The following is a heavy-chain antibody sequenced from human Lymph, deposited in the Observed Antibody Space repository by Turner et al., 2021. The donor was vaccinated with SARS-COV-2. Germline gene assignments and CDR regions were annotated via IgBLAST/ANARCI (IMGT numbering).Heavy chain of an antibody. J-gene: IGHJ6*02. CDR2: ISYDGSNE. D-gene: IGHD2-15*01. Sequence: QVQLVESGGGVVQPGRSLRLCCAASGFTFSTYVMHWVRQAPGKGLEWVALISYDGSNEYYADSVKGRFTISRDNSKNTVYLHMNSLRTEDTAMYYCARGHGGNYYYGMDVWGQGTTVTVSS. CDR3: ARGHGGNYYYGMDV. V-gene: IGHV3-30*04. CDR1: GFTFSTYV.